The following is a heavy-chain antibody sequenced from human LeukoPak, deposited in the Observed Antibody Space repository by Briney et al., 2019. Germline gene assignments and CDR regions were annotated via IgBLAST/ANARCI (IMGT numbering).Heavy chain of an antibody. CDR1: EFTFSSHG. V-gene: IGHV3-23*01. Sequence: GGTLRLSCAASEFTFSSHGMSWVRQAPGKGLEWVSGISGSGDSAYYADSVKGRFTISRDNSKNTLYLQMNSLRAEDTAVYYCAKVGGFGNNFDYWGQGTLVTVSS. D-gene: IGHD3-16*01. J-gene: IGHJ4*02. CDR2: ISGSGDSA. CDR3: AKVGGFGNNFDY.